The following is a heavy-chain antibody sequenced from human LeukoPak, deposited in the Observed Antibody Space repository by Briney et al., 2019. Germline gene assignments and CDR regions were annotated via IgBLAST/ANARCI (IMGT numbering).Heavy chain of an antibody. CDR2: ISGSGGST. CDR1: GFTFSSYG. D-gene: IGHD1-26*01. J-gene: IGHJ4*02. CDR3: ASGGGATLFGY. V-gene: IGHV3-23*01. Sequence: GGSLRLSCAASGFTFSSYGMSWVRQAPGKGLEWVSAISGSGGSTYYADSVKGRFTISRDNSKNTLYLQMNSLRAEDTAVYYCASGGGATLFGYWGQGTLVTVSS.